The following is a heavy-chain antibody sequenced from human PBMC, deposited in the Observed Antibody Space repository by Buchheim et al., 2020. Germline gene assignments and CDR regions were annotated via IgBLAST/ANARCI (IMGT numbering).Heavy chain of an antibody. CDR2: INHSGST. D-gene: IGHD2-2*01. Sequence: QVQLQQWGAGLLKPSETLSLTCAVYGGSFSGYYWSWIRQPPGKGLEWIGEINHSGSTNYNPSLKSRVTISVDTSKNKFSLKLSSVTAADTAVYYCASEIQLLSGEEDDYWGQGTL. J-gene: IGHJ4*02. V-gene: IGHV4-34*01. CDR3: ASEIQLLSGEEDDY. CDR1: GGSFSGYY.